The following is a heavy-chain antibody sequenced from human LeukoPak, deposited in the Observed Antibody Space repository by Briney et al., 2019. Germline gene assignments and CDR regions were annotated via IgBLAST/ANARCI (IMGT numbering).Heavy chain of an antibody. J-gene: IGHJ5*02. CDR1: GGSISNYY. CDR3: ARRGPPRTLLRGVKSGWFDP. V-gene: IGHV4-4*07. D-gene: IGHD3-10*01. Sequence: KPSETLSLTCTVSGGSISNYYWSWIRQPAGKGLECIGRIHRSGSTDYNPSLKSRVTMSADTSKNQFSLKLSSVTAADTAVYYCARRGPPRTLLRGVKSGWFDPWGQGTLVTVSS. CDR2: IHRSGST.